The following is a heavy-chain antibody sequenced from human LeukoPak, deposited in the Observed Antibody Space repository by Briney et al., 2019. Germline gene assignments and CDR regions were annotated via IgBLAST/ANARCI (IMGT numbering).Heavy chain of an antibody. CDR3: ARPTSVFGVVIHAFDI. Sequence: ASVKVSCKASGYTFTSYYMHWVRQAPGQGLEWMGIINPSGGSTSYAQKFQGRVTMTRDTSTSTVYMELSSLRSEDTAVYYCARPTSVFGVVIHAFDIWGQGTMVTVSS. D-gene: IGHD3-3*01. J-gene: IGHJ3*02. V-gene: IGHV1-46*01. CDR2: INPSGGST. CDR1: GYTFTSYY.